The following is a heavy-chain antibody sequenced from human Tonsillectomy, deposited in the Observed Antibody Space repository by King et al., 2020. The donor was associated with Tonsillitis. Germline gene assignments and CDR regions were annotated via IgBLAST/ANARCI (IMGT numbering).Heavy chain of an antibody. CDR2: IYSGGST. CDR1: GFTVSSNY. D-gene: IGHD2-2*01. J-gene: IGHJ5*02. V-gene: IGHV3-53*04. CDR3: ARTGYCCRTCCPFPWFDP. Sequence: VQLVESGGGLVQPGGSLRLSCAASGFTVSSNYMSWVRQAPGKGLEWVSVIYSGGSTYYADSVKGRFTISRHNSKNTLYLQMNSLSAEDTAVYYGARTGYCCRTCCPFPWFDPWGQGTLVTVSS.